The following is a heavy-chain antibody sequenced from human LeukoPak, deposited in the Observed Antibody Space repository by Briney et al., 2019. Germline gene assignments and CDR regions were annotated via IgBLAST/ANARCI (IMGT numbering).Heavy chain of an antibody. CDR1: GGSISSYF. J-gene: IGHJ3*02. CDR3: AKTVRQWLANDAFAI. V-gene: IGHV4-59*01. CDR2: VYYSGST. D-gene: IGHD6-19*01. Sequence: PSETLSLTCTVSGGSISSYFWSWIRQPPGKGLEWIGYVYYSGSTNYNPSLKSRVTISVDTSKKQFSLKLSSATAADTAVYYCAKTVRQWLANDAFAIWGQGTMVTVSS.